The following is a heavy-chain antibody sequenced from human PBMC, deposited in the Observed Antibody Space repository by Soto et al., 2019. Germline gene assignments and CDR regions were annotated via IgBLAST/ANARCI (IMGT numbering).Heavy chain of an antibody. V-gene: IGHV1-2*04. J-gene: IGHJ6*02. CDR2: INPNSGGT. CDR3: ARGVAARNYYYYGMDV. CDR1: GYTFTCYY. Sequence: ASVTVSCQASGYTFTCYYMHWVRQAPGQGLEWMGWINPNSGGTNYAQKFQGWVTMTRDTSISTAYMELSRLRSDDTAVYYCARGVAARNYYYYGMDVWGQGTTVTVSS. D-gene: IGHD6-6*01.